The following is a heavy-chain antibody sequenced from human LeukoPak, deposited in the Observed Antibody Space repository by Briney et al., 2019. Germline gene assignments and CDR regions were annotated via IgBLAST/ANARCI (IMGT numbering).Heavy chain of an antibody. CDR1: GFTFSDYY. CDR2: IISSGSTI. CDR3: ARTVRRGGSSPYYFDY. V-gene: IGHV3-11*01. D-gene: IGHD2-15*01. Sequence: GGSLRLSCAASGFTFSDYYMSWIRQAPGKGLEWVSYIISSGSTIYYADSVKGRFTISRDNAKNSLYLQMNSLRAEDTAVYYCARTVRRGGSSPYYFDYWGQGTLVTVSS. J-gene: IGHJ4*02.